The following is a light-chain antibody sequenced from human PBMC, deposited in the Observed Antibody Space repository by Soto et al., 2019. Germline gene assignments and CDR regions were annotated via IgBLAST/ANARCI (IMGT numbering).Light chain of an antibody. CDR3: MQGRHWPRT. J-gene: IGKJ1*01. Sequence: EVVMTQSPLSLAVTLGQPASISCRSSQSLVYSDGNTYLNWFHQRPGQCPRRLIYKVSNGDSGVPARFSGSGSGTDFTLKISRXQAEDVGVYYCMQGRHWPRTFGQATKVDIK. V-gene: IGKV2-30*01. CDR2: KVS. CDR1: QSLVYSDGNTY.